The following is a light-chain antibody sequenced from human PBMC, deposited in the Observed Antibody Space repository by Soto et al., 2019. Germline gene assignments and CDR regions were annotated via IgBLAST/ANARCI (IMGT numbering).Light chain of an antibody. CDR1: SGHSSYA. Sequence: QLVLTQSPSASASLGASVKLTCTLSSGHSSYAIAWHQQQPEKGPRYLMKLNSDGSHSKGDGIPDRFSGSSSGAERYLTISSLKSEAEADYYCQTWGTGIRVFGGGTKVTVL. CDR3: QTWGTGIRV. J-gene: IGLJ2*01. V-gene: IGLV4-69*01. CDR2: LNSDGSH.